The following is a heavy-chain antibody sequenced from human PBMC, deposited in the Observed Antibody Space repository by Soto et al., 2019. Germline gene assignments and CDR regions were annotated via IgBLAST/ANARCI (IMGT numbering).Heavy chain of an antibody. J-gene: IGHJ6*02. CDR3: ARAISVRGDDYYYYGMDV. Sequence: SVKVSCKASGGTFSSYAISWVRQAPGQGLEWMGGIIPIFGTANYAQKFQGRVTITADESTSTAHMELSSLRSEDTAVYYCARAISVRGDDYYYYGMDVWGQGTTVTVSS. V-gene: IGHV1-69*13. CDR2: IIPIFGTA. CDR1: GGTFSSYA. D-gene: IGHD3-10*01.